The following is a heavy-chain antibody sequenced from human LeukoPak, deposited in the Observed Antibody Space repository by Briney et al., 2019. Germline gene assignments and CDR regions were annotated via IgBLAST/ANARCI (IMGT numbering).Heavy chain of an antibody. CDR3: ARDVF. CDR2: IYHSGST. CDR1: GFYGNSVDY. V-gene: IGHV4-38-2*02. J-gene: IGHJ4*02. D-gene: IGHD2-8*01. Sequence: SENVSRTCSESGFYGNSVDYGGRIRHPPGKGLEWIGSIYHSGSTYYNPSLKSRVTIAVDTSKNQCSLKLSSVTAADTAVYYCARDVFWGQGTLVTVSS.